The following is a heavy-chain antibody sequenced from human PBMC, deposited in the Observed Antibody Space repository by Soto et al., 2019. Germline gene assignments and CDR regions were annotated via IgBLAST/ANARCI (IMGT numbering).Heavy chain of an antibody. CDR3: AIEYSSSPPYYPIGH. CDR2: IIPIFGTA. D-gene: IGHD6-6*01. Sequence: ASVKVSCKASGGTFSSYSIRWVRQAPGQGLEWMGGIIPIFGTANYAQKFQGRVTITADESTSTAYMELSSLRSEDTAVYYCAIEYSSSPPYYPIGHWGQGTLVTVSS. J-gene: IGHJ4*02. CDR1: GGTFSSYS. V-gene: IGHV1-69*13.